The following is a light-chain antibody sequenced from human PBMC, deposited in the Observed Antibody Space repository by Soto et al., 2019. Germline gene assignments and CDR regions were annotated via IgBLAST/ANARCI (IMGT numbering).Light chain of an antibody. Sequence: DIVMTQSPDSLAVSLGERATINCKSSQSVLYSSNNKNYLAWYQQKPRQPPKLLISWASIRESGVPDRFSGSGSGIDFTLTISSLQAEDVAVYYCQHYYTTPFTFGQGTKLEIK. J-gene: IGKJ2*01. CDR1: QSVLYSSNNKNY. CDR2: WAS. CDR3: QHYYTTPFT. V-gene: IGKV4-1*01.